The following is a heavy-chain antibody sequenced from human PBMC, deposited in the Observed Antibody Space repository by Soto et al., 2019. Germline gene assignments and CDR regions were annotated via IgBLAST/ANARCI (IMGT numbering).Heavy chain of an antibody. Sequence: SDTLSLTCTVSGDSIRDYYWTWIRQPPGKGLEWIGYIYYSGHTSYIPSLKSRVTISLDTSKNQFSLNLSSVTAADTAVYFCARERWLYGMDVWGQGTTVTVSS. D-gene: IGHD5-18*01. CDR1: GDSIRDYY. V-gene: IGHV4-59*01. CDR2: IYYSGHT. CDR3: ARERWLYGMDV. J-gene: IGHJ6*02.